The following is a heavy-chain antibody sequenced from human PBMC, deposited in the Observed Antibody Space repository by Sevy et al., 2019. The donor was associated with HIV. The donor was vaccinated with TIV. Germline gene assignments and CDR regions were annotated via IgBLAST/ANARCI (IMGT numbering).Heavy chain of an antibody. CDR3: AKKEGRCSGGSCYFFNWFDP. Sequence: GGSLRLSCAASGFTFSSYGMHWVRQAPGKGLEWVAVISYEGSNKYYADSVKGRFTISRDNSKNMLHMQMNSLGAEDTAVYYCAKKEGRCSGGSCYFFNWFDPWGQGTLVTVSS. V-gene: IGHV3-30*18. CDR1: GFTFSSYG. J-gene: IGHJ5*02. CDR2: ISYEGSNK. D-gene: IGHD2-15*01.